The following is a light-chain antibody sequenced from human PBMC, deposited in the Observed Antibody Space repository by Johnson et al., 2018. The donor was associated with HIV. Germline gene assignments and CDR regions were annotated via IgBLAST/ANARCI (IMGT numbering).Light chain of an antibody. J-gene: IGLJ1*01. V-gene: IGLV1-51*02. Sequence: QSVLTQSPSVSAAPGQKVTISCSGSSSNIGNNYVSWYQQLPGTAPKLLIYENNKRPSGIPDRFSGSKSGTSATLGITGLQTGDEADYYCGPWDSSLRTGFFGTGTKVTVL. CDR3: GPWDSSLRTGF. CDR1: SSNIGNNY. CDR2: ENN.